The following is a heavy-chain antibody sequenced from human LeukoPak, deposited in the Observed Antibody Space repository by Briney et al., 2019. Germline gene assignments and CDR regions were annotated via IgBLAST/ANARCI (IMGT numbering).Heavy chain of an antibody. D-gene: IGHD3-3*01. V-gene: IGHV3-23*01. CDR3: AKERAYYDFWSAKGFYFQH. Sequence: GGSLRLSCAASGFTFSSYAMSWVRQAPGKGLEWVSAISGSGGSTYYADSVKGRFTISRDNSKNTLYLQMNSLRAEDTAVYYCAKERAYYDFWSAKGFYFQHWGQGTLVTVSS. J-gene: IGHJ1*01. CDR2: ISGSGGST. CDR1: GFTFSSYA.